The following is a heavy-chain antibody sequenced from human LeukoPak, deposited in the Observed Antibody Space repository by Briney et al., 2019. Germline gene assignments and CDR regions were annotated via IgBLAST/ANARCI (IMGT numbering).Heavy chain of an antibody. CDR2: ISYDGSNK. V-gene: IGHV3-30*18. CDR1: GFTFSSYW. Sequence: GGSLRLSCAASGFTFSSYWMSWVRQAPGKGLEWVAVISYDGSNKYYADSVKGRFTISRDNAKNTLYLQMNSLRAEDTAVYYCAKRPLVGIVGAGPFDNWGQGTLVTVSS. CDR3: AKRPLVGIVGAGPFDN. D-gene: IGHD6-13*01. J-gene: IGHJ4*02.